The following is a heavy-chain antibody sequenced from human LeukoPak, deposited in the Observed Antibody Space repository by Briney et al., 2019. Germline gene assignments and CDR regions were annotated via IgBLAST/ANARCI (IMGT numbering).Heavy chain of an antibody. CDR3: VRRAFNWGAFDL. D-gene: IGHD7-27*01. J-gene: IGHJ4*02. Sequence: GSLILSCAASGFTFNTYAMNWVRQAPGKGLEWVSTISYSDDTTYYADSVKGRFIISKDNSKNTLYLQMSSLRAEDTAVYFCVRRAFNWGAFDLWGQGTLVTVSS. CDR2: ISYSDDTT. CDR1: GFTFNTYA. V-gene: IGHV3-23*01.